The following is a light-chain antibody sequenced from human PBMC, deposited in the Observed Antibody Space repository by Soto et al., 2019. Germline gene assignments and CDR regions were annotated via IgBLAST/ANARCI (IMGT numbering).Light chain of an antibody. CDR1: SSNIGAGYD. J-gene: IGLJ2*01. CDR3: QSYDSSLSGSKVV. V-gene: IGLV1-40*01. CDR2: SSY. Sequence: QSVLTQPPSVSGAPGQRVTISCTGSSSNIGAGYDVHWFQQFPGTAPKLLIYSSYNRPSGVPDRFSGSKSGTSASLAITGLQAEDEADYYCQSYDSSLSGSKVVFGGGTKLTVL.